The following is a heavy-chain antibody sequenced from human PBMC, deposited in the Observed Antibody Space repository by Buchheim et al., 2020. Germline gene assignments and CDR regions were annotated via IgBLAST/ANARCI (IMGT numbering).Heavy chain of an antibody. V-gene: IGHV4-34*01. D-gene: IGHD2-2*01. CDR1: GGSFSGYY. CDR2: INHSGST. Sequence: QVQLQQWGAGLLKPSETLSLTCAVYGGSFSGYYWSWIRQPPGKGLEWIGEINHSGSTNYNPSLKSRVTISVDTSKNQFSLKLSSVTDADTAVYYCARAPSGVTATYYYNNGMDVWGQGTT. J-gene: IGHJ6*02. CDR3: ARAPSGVTATYYYNNGMDV.